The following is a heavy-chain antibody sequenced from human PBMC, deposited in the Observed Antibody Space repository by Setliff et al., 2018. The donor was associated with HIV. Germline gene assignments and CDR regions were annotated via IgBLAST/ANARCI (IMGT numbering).Heavy chain of an antibody. CDR2: ISYDGSNK. CDR1: GFTFNNYA. CDR3: ARESYFYGSGSYPTYFQH. V-gene: IGHV3-30*03. D-gene: IGHD3-10*01. J-gene: IGHJ1*01. Sequence: LSLSCAASGFTFNNYAMHWVRQAPGKGLEWVSVISYDGSNKYYAESLKGRFTISRDNSRNTLYLHMSSLRAEDTAVYYCARESYFYGSGSYPTYFQHCGQGTLVTVSS.